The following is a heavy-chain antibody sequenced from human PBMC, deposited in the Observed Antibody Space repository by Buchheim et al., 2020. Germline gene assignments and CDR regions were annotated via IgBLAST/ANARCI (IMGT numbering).Heavy chain of an antibody. CDR2: IGGNGGHT. CDR1: GFTFSNYA. Sequence: EVQLLESGGGLVQPGGSLRLSCAASGFTFSNYAMSWVRQAPGKGLEWVSSIGGNGGHTYYADSVKGRFTISRDNSKNTVYIQMNSLRAEDAAVYYCAKDKGNYGDYVGWFDPWGQGTL. J-gene: IGHJ5*02. V-gene: IGHV3-23*01. D-gene: IGHD4-17*01. CDR3: AKDKGNYGDYVGWFDP.